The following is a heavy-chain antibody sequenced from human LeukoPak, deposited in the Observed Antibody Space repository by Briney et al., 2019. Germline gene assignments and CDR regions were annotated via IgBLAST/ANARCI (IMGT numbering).Heavy chain of an antibody. Sequence: GGSLRLSCAASGFTFSSCAMHWVRQAPGKGLEWVAVISYDGSNKYYADSVKGRFTISRDNSKNTLYLQMNSLRAEDTAVYYCARGEVLRYFDWLPEGHAFDIWGQGTMVTVSS. CDR3: ARGEVLRYFDWLPEGHAFDI. V-gene: IGHV3-30-3*01. J-gene: IGHJ3*02. D-gene: IGHD3-9*01. CDR1: GFTFSSCA. CDR2: ISYDGSNK.